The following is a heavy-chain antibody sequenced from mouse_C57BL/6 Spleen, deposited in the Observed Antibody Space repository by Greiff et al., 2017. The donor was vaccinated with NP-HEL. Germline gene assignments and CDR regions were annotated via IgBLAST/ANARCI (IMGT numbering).Heavy chain of an antibody. CDR3: ASPLDSSGYWFAH. CDR1: GYTFTSYW. V-gene: IGHV1-50*01. CDR2: IDPSDGYT. D-gene: IGHD3-2*02. J-gene: IGHJ3*01. Sequence: VQLQQPGAELVKPGASVKLSCKASGYTFTSYWMQWVKQRPGQGLEWIGQIDPSDGYTTYNQKFKGKATLTVDTSSSTAYMQLSSLTSEDSAVYYCASPLDSSGYWFAHWGQGTLVTVSA.